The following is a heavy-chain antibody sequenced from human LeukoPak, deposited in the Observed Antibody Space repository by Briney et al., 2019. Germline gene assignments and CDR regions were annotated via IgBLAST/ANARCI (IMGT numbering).Heavy chain of an antibody. CDR1: GFIFSTYA. V-gene: IGHV3-48*04. J-gene: IGHJ1*01. CDR2: ISWNSGSI. CDR3: ARDPPSFQH. Sequence: GSLRLSCAASGFIFSTYAMNWVRQAPGKGLEWVSGISWNSGSIGYADSVKGRFTISRDNAKNSLYLQMNSLRAEDTAVYYCARDPPSFQHWGQGTLVTVSS.